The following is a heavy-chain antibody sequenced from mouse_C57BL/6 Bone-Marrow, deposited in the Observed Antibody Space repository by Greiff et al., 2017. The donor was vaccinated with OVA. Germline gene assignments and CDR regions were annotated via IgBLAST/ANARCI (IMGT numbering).Heavy chain of an antibody. CDR3: ARNHNYAMDY. CDR2: IHPNSGST. Sequence: VQLQQPGAELVKPGASVKLSCKASGYTFTSYWMHWVKQRPGQGLEWIGMIHPNSGSTKYNEKFKSKATLTVDKSSSTAYMQLSSLTSEDSAVYYCARNHNYAMDYWGQGTSVTVSS. J-gene: IGHJ4*01. CDR1: GYTFTSYW. V-gene: IGHV1-64*01.